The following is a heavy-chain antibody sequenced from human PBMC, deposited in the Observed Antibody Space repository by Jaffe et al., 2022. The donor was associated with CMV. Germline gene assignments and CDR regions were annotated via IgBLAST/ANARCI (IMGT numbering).Heavy chain of an antibody. Sequence: EVQLVESGGGLVKPGGSLRLSCAASGFPFNKYSMNWVRQAPGKGLEWVSSISSSSNYIYYADSVKGRFTISRDNAKNSLFLEMNSLRAEDTAVYYCARTYYYDSSAYSKGQSRAFDIWGQGTMVTVSS. V-gene: IGHV3-21*02. CDR1: GFPFNKYS. D-gene: IGHD3-22*01. CDR3: ARTYYYDSSAYSKGQSRAFDI. CDR2: ISSSSNYI. J-gene: IGHJ3*02.